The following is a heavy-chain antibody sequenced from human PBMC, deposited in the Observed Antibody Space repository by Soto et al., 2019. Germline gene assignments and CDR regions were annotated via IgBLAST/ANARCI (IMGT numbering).Heavy chain of an antibody. Sequence: GGSLRLSCASSGFSFDDYAMQWVRLAPGKGLEWVSGISWNGGGKGYADSVKGRFTISRDNAMNSLYLQMNSLRAEDTALYYCAKVFGNSFYYYGMEVWGQGTTVTVSS. V-gene: IGHV3-9*01. CDR3: AKVFGNSFYYYGMEV. CDR1: GFSFDDYA. D-gene: IGHD3-10*02. J-gene: IGHJ6*02. CDR2: ISWNGGGK.